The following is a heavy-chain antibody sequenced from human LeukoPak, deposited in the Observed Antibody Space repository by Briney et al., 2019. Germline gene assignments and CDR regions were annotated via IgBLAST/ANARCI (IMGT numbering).Heavy chain of an antibody. CDR2: IIPIFGTA. J-gene: IGHJ4*02. CDR3: ASELDCSGGSCYGY. V-gene: IGHV1-69*05. Sequence: SVKVSCKASGGTFSSYAISWVRQAPGQGLEWMGGIIPIFGTANYAQKFQDRVTITTDESTSTAYMELSSLRSEDTAVYYCASELDCSGGSCYGYWGQGTLVTVSS. D-gene: IGHD2-15*01. CDR1: GGTFSSYA.